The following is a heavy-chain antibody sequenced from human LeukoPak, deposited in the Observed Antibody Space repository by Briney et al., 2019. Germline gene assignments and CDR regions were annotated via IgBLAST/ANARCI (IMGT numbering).Heavy chain of an antibody. V-gene: IGHV4-39*01. J-gene: IGHJ3*02. CDR3: ARGYCSGGSCYSGYDAFDI. D-gene: IGHD2-15*01. CDR2: IYYSGST. CDR1: GGSISSSSYY. Sequence: SETLSLTCTVSGGSISSSSYYWGWIRQPPGKGLEWIGSIYYSGSTYYNLSLKSRVTISVDTSKNRFSLKLSSVTAADTAVYYCARGYCSGGSCYSGYDAFDIWGQGTMVTVSS.